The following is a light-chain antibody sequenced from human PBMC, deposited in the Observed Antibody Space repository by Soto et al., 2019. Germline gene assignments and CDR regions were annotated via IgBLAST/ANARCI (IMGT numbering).Light chain of an antibody. CDR1: SSDVGTYNH. J-gene: IGLJ1*01. CDR2: EVN. V-gene: IGLV2-8*01. CDR3: ISYARSDTYV. Sequence: QSALTQPPSASGSPGQSVTISCTGTSSDVGTYNHVSWHQQHPGKAPKLLIYEVNKRPSGVPDRFSGSKSGNTASLTVSGLQAEDEADYYCISYARSDTYVFGTGTKLTVL.